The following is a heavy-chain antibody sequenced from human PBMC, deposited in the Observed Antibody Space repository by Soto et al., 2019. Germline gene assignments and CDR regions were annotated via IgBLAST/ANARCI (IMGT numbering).Heavy chain of an antibody. V-gene: IGHV3-21*01. J-gene: IGHJ4*02. CDR2: ITSGGTYI. D-gene: IGHD3-10*01. Sequence: GGSLRLSCSASGFTFNTYSMNWVRQAPGKGLEWVSSITSGGTYIYYADSVKGRFTISRDNAKNSLYLQVNSLRAEDTAVYYCVLWFDYWGQGTLVTVSS. CDR3: VLWFDY. CDR1: GFTFNTYS.